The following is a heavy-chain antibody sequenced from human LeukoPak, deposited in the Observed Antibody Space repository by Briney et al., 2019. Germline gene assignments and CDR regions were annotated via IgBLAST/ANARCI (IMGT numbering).Heavy chain of an antibody. V-gene: IGHV1-8*01. J-gene: IGHJ5*02. CDR3: ARSSSSRWYGWFDP. CDR2: VNPNSGNT. CDR1: GYTFSSYD. Sequence: GASVKVSCKASGYTFSSYDINWVRQATGQGLEWMGWVNPNSGNTGYAQKFQGRVTMTRNTSISTAYMELSSLRSEDTAVYYCARSSSSRWYGWFDPWGQGTLVTVSS. D-gene: IGHD6-19*01.